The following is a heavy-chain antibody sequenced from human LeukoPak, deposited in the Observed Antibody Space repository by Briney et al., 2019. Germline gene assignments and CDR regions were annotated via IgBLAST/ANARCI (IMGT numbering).Heavy chain of an antibody. CDR2: IYYSGST. CDR1: GGSISSYY. J-gene: IGHJ4*02. CDR3: ARTLMITFGGVIFTG. Sequence: SETLSLTCTASGGSISSYYWSWIRQPPGKGLEWIGYIYYSGSTNYNPSLKSRVTISVDTSKNQFSLKLSSVTAADTAVYYCARTLMITFGGVIFTGWGQGTLVTVSS. D-gene: IGHD3-16*02. V-gene: IGHV4-59*08.